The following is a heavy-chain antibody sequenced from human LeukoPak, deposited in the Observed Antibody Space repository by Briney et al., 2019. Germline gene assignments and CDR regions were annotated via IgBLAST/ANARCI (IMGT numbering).Heavy chain of an antibody. J-gene: IGHJ4*02. Sequence: SVTVSCKASRGTFSSYAISWVRQAPGQGLEWMGGIIPIFGTANYAQKFQGRVTITMDESTSTAYMELSSLRSDDTAVYYCARGGTEYYFDYWGQGTLVTVSS. CDR2: IIPIFGTA. CDR3: ARGGTEYYFDY. V-gene: IGHV1-69*05. CDR1: RGTFSSYA. D-gene: IGHD1-1*01.